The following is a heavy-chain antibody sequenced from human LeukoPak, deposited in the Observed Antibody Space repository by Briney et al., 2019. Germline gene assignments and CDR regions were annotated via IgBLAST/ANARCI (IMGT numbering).Heavy chain of an antibody. V-gene: IGHV1-46*01. D-gene: IGHD1-26*01. J-gene: IGHJ5*02. CDR1: GYTFTSYH. CDR2: INPSGGST. Sequence: GASVKVSCKASGYTFTSYHMHWVRQAPGQGLEWMGIINPSGGSTSYAQKFQGRVTMTRDTSTSTVYMELSSLRSEDTAVYYCARERGSYRKWFDPWGQGTLVTVSS. CDR3: ARERGSYRKWFDP.